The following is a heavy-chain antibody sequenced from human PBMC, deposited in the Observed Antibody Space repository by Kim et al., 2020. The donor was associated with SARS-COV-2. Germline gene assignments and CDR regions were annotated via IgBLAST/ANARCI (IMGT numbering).Heavy chain of an antibody. Sequence: GGSLRLSCAASGFTFSSYAMHWVRQAPGKGLEWVAVISYDGSNKYYADSVKGRFTISRDNSKNTLYLQMNSLRVEDTAVYYCAREAGYYDSSGYFNYWGQGTLVTVSS. CDR1: GFTFSSYA. D-gene: IGHD3-22*01. CDR2: ISYDGSNK. J-gene: IGHJ4*02. V-gene: IGHV3-30-3*01. CDR3: AREAGYYDSSGYFNY.